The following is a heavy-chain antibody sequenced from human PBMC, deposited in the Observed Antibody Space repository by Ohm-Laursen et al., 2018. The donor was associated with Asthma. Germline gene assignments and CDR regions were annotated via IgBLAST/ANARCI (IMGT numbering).Heavy chain of an antibody. Sequence: GTLSLTCAVSGGSVSSGSYYWSWIRQPPGKGLEWIGYIYYSGSTNYNPSLKSRVTISVDTSKNQFSLKLSSVTAADTAVYYCARGVYQLPPGSWGQGTLVTVSS. CDR2: IYYSGST. CDR1: GGSVSSGSYY. CDR3: ARGVYQLPPGS. J-gene: IGHJ5*02. V-gene: IGHV4-61*01. D-gene: IGHD2-2*01.